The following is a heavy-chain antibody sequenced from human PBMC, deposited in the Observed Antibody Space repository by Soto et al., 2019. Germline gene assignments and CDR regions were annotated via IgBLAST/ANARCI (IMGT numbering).Heavy chain of an antibody. D-gene: IGHD7-27*01. CDR3: ARDWGSWCYFGY. CDR1: GDRVSSNSAA. Sequence: SQTLSLTCAISGDRVSSNSAAWNWIRQSPSRGLEWLGRTYYRAKWTNDDAVSVKSRITINPDTSKNQFSLQLNSVTPGDTAVYYCARDWGSWCYFGYLGQGTLVTGSS. CDR2: TYYRAKWTN. V-gene: IGHV6-1*01. J-gene: IGHJ4*02.